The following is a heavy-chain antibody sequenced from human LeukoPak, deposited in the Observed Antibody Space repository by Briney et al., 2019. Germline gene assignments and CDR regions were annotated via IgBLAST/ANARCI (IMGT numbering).Heavy chain of an antibody. D-gene: IGHD4-17*01. CDR1: GFTFSTYS. CDR3: ARFDYADYLAFDY. J-gene: IGHJ4*02. Sequence: GGSLRLSCAASGFTFSTYSMNWVRQAPGKGLEWVSYISSGGSTIYYADSVKGRITISRDNAKNSLYLQMNSLRDEDTAVYYCARFDYADYLAFDYWGQGTLVTVSS. CDR2: ISSGGSTI. V-gene: IGHV3-48*02.